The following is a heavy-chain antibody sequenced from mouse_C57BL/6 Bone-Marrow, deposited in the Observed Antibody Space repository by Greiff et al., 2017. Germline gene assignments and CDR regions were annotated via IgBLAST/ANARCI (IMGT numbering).Heavy chain of an antibody. CDR3: ARESNFGSSWGFAY. D-gene: IGHD1-1*01. Sequence: EVKLVESGGGLVKPGGSLKLSCAASGFTFSSYAMSWVRQTPEKRLEWVATISDGGGYTYYPDNVKGRFTISRDNAKNNLYLQMSQLKSEDAAMYYCARESNFGSSWGFAYWGQGTLVTVSA. CDR2: ISDGGGYT. V-gene: IGHV5-4*01. CDR1: GFTFSSYA. J-gene: IGHJ3*01.